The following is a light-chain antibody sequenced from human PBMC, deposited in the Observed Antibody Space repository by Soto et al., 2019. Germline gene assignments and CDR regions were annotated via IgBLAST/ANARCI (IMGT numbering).Light chain of an antibody. V-gene: IGKV1-5*01. CDR1: QSVSYW. CDR2: DGS. Sequence: DIHLTQSPSTLSTSVGARVTITCRASQSVSYWLAWYQQKPGKAPNLLIYDGSTLASGVPPRFSGGGFGTEFTLNISSLQPDDSAMYYCQHYYTYSKAFGPGTRVEIK. CDR3: QHYYTYSKA. J-gene: IGKJ3*01.